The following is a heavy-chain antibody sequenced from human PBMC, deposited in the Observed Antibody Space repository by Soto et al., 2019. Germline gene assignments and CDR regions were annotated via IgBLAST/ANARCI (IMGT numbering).Heavy chain of an antibody. J-gene: IGHJ6*02. CDR1: GFTFSSYG. V-gene: IGHV3-33*01. CDR3: AQLPTSGSRYYYGMDV. CDR2: IWYDGSNK. Sequence: PGGSLRLSCAASGFTFSSYGMRWVRQAPGKGLEWVAVIWYDGSNKYYADSVKGRFTISRDNSKNTLYLQMNSLRAEDTAVYYCAQLPTSGSRYYYGMDVWGQGTTVTVSS. D-gene: IGHD1-26*01.